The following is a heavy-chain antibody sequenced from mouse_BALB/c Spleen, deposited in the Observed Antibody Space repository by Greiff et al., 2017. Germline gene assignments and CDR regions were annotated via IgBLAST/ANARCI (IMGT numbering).Heavy chain of an antibody. CDR2: ISDGGSYT. J-gene: IGHJ4*01. CDR3: ARDGDGNCGGYAMDY. Sequence: EVQLVESGGGLVTPGRSLSLSCAVSGFSFSDYYMHWVRQTPEKSLEWVATISDGGSYTYYPDSVKGRFIISRDNAKNNLYLQMSSLKSEDTAMYYCARDGDGNCGGYAMDYWGQGTSVTVSS. V-gene: IGHV5-4*02. D-gene: IGHD2-1*01. CDR1: GFSFSDYY.